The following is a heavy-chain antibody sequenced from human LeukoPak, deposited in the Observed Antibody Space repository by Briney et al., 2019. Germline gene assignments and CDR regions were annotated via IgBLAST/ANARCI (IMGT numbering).Heavy chain of an antibody. J-gene: IGHJ4*02. V-gene: IGHV1-2*02. CDR2: INGNDGST. CDR3: ARDEDSTYNQLDY. Sequence: ASVKVSCKASGYTFDNFYIHWVRQAPGQGPEWMGWINGNDGSTNYAQKFQGRVTMTRVTAISTVYMDLSGLRPDDTAIYYCARDEDSTYNQLDYWGQGTMVTVSS. CDR1: GYTFDNFY. D-gene: IGHD4-11*01.